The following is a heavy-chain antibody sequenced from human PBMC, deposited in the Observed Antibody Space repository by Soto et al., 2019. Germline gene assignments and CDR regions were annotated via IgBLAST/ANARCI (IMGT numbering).Heavy chain of an antibody. V-gene: IGHV3-53*04. Sequence: GGSLRLSCAASGFTVSSNYMSWVRQAPGKGLEWVSVIYSGGSTYYADSVKGRFTISRHNSKNTLYLQMNSLRAEDTAVYYCARVVTGTTYYFDYWGQGTLVTVSS. CDR2: IYSGGST. D-gene: IGHD1-7*01. CDR1: GFTVSSNY. CDR3: ARVVTGTTYYFDY. J-gene: IGHJ4*02.